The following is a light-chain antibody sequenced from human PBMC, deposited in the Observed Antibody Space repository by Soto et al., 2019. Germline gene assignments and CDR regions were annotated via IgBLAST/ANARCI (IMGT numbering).Light chain of an antibody. Sequence: EIVLTQSPGTLSLSPGERATLSCRASQSVTSSYLAWYQQKPGQAPRLLIYNTSNRATGIPDRFSGSGSGTDFTLTISRLEPEDFAVYYCQQYGSSPWTFGQGTKVDIK. CDR1: QSVTSSY. CDR2: NTS. J-gene: IGKJ1*01. V-gene: IGKV3-20*01. CDR3: QQYGSSPWT.